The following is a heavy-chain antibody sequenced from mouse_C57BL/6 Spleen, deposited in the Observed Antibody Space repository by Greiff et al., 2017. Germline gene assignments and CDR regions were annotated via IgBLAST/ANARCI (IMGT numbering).Heavy chain of an antibody. J-gene: IGHJ4*01. Sequence: QVQLQQPGAELVKPGASVKLSCKASGYTFTSYWMHWVKQRPGQGLEWIGMIHPNSGSTNYNEKFKSKATLTVDKSSSTAYMQLSSLTSEDSAVYYGARRGYDGALLAMDYWGQGTSVTVSS. V-gene: IGHV1-64*01. CDR3: ARRGYDGALLAMDY. D-gene: IGHD2-2*01. CDR2: IHPNSGST. CDR1: GYTFTSYW.